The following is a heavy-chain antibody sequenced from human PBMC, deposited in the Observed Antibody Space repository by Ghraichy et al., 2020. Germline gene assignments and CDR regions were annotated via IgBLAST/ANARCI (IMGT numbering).Heavy chain of an antibody. V-gene: IGHV1-24*01. D-gene: IGHD3-22*01. CDR1: GYTLTELS. J-gene: IGHJ2*01. CDR2: FDPEDGET. CDR3: ATVQLDDSSGYLGVGQHWYFDL. Sequence: ASVKVSCKVSGYTLTELSMHWVRQAPGKGLEWMGGFDPEDGETIYAQKFQGRVTMTEDTSTDTAYMELSSLRSEDTAVYYCATVQLDDSSGYLGVGQHWYFDLWGRGTLVTVSS.